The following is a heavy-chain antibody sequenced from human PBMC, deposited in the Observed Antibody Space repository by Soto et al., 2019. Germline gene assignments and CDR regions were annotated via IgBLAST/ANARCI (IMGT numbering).Heavy chain of an antibody. V-gene: IGHV1-69*13. Sequence: SVKVSCKASGGTFSSYAISWVRQAPGQGLEWMGGIIPIFGTANYAQKFQGRVTITADESTSTAYMELSSLRAEDTAVYYCVRDGYPAWVYGVDVWGQGTTVTVSS. CDR1: GGTFSSYA. CDR3: VRDGYPAWVYGVDV. CDR2: IIPIFGTA. J-gene: IGHJ6*02. D-gene: IGHD1-1*01.